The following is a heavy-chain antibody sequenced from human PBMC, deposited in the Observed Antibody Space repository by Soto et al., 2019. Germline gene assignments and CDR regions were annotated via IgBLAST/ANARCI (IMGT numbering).Heavy chain of an antibody. CDR1: GGTFSRNG. V-gene: IGHV1-69*01. CDR3: ARGSLFGDYGDFDY. J-gene: IGHJ4*02. Sequence: QVQLVQSGAEVKKPGSSVKVSCKVSGGTFSRNGISWVRQAPGQGLEWMGGIIPMFTTPNYAQKCQDRVTITADESTSTVYMGLSSLRSDDTAFYYCARGSLFGDYGDFDYWGQGTLVTVSS. CDR2: IIPMFTTP. D-gene: IGHD4-17*01.